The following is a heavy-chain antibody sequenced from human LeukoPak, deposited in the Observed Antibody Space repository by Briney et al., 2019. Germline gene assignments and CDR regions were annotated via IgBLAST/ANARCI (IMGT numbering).Heavy chain of an antibody. CDR2: ISSSSSTI. CDR3: AKDGGSDPDSFDI. D-gene: IGHD2-15*01. Sequence: GGSLRLSCAASGFTFSSYSMNWVRQAPGKGLEWVSYISSSSSTIYYADSVKGRFTISRDNTKNSLYLQMNSLRAEDTAVYYCAKDGGSDPDSFDIWGQGTMVTVSS. CDR1: GFTFSSYS. V-gene: IGHV3-48*01. J-gene: IGHJ3*02.